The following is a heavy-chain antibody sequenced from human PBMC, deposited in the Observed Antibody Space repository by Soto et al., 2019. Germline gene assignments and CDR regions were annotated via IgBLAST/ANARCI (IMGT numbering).Heavy chain of an antibody. D-gene: IGHD2-2*01. J-gene: IGHJ6*03. V-gene: IGHV4-59*08. CDR3: ARQMRTVGVPAAMSLAYYYYMDV. CDR2: IYYSGST. Sequence: PSETLSLTCTVSGGSISSYYWSWIRQPPGKGLEWIGYIYYSGSTNYNPSLKSRVTISVDTSKNQFSLKLSSVTAADTAVYYCARQMRTVGVPAAMSLAYYYYMDVWGKGTTVTVSS. CDR1: GGSISSYY.